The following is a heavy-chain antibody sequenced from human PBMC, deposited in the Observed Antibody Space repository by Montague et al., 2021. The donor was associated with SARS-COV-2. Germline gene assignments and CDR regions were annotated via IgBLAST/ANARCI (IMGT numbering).Heavy chain of an antibody. Sequence: SLRLSCAASGFTFSSYAMSWVRQAPGKGLEWVSVICGSGGSTYYADSVKGRFTISRDNSKNTLYLQMNSLRAEDTAVYYCAKDSGSSMDYYYGMDVWGRGTTVTVSS. V-gene: IGHV3-23*01. J-gene: IGHJ6*02. CDR1: GFTFSSYA. CDR2: ICGSGGST. D-gene: IGHD1-26*01. CDR3: AKDSGSSMDYYYGMDV.